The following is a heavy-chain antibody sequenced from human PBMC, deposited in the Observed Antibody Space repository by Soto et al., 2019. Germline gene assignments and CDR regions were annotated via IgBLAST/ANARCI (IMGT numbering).Heavy chain of an antibody. V-gene: IGHV3-48*01. CDR1: GFTFSSYS. CDR2: ISSSSSTI. J-gene: IGHJ6*03. D-gene: IGHD3-9*01. Sequence: PGGSLRLSCAASGFTFSSYSMNWVRQAPGKGLEWVSYISSSSSTIYYADSVKGRFTISRDNAKNSLYLQMNSLRAEDTAVYYCARDQHELRYFDWLSQDYYYYYYMDVWGKGTTVTVSS. CDR3: ARDQHELRYFDWLSQDYYYYYYMDV.